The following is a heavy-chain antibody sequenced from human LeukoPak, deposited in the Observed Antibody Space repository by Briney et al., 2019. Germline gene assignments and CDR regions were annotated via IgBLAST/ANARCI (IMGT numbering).Heavy chain of an antibody. Sequence: PGGSLRLSCAASGFTFSSYWMIWVRKAPGKGLEWVANIKHDGSEKYYVDSVKGRFTVSRDNAKNSLFLQMNSLRAEDTAVYYCARGSERLFDYWGQGTLVTVSS. D-gene: IGHD1-26*01. CDR1: GFTFSSYW. CDR2: IKHDGSEK. V-gene: IGHV3-7*01. J-gene: IGHJ4*02. CDR3: ARGSERLFDY.